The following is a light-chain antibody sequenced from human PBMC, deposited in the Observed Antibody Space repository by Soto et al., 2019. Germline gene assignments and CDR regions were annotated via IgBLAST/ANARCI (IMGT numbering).Light chain of an antibody. V-gene: IGLV2-23*01. Sequence: QSALTQPASVSGSPGQSITISCTGTSSDVGSYNLVSWYQQHPGKAPELMSYEGSKGRSGGSNRFSGSKSGNRASLTISGLQAEDEADYYCCSYAGSSTYVFGTGTKLTVL. CDR1: SSDVGSYNL. CDR3: CSYAGSSTYV. CDR2: EGS. J-gene: IGLJ1*01.